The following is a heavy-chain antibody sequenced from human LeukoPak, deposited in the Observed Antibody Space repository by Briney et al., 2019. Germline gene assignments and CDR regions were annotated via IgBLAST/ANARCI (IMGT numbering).Heavy chain of an antibody. J-gene: IGHJ4*02. CDR1: GFTFSSYD. CDR3: ARRAGAYSHPYDY. Sequence: PGGSLRLSCAASGFTFSSYDMTWVRQAPGRGLEWVSSIRPSGENTHYSDSVKGRFTISRDNSKNTLYLQMNSLRAEDTAVYYCARRAGAYSHPYDYWGQGTLVTVSS. D-gene: IGHD4/OR15-4a*01. CDR2: IRPSGENT. V-gene: IGHV3-23*01.